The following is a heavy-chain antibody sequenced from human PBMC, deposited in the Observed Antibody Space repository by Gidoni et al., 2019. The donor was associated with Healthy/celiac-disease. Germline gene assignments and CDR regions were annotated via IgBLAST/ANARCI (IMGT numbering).Heavy chain of an antibody. CDR2: ISYDGSNK. Sequence: QVQLVESGGGVVQPGRSLRLSCAASGFTFSSYAMHWVRQAPGKGLEWVAVISYDGSNKYYADSVKGRFTISRDNSKNTLYLQMNSLRAEDTAVYYCARDHGDYGYFDYWGQGTLVTVSS. J-gene: IGHJ4*02. D-gene: IGHD4-17*01. V-gene: IGHV3-30-3*01. CDR1: GFTFSSYA. CDR3: ARDHGDYGYFDY.